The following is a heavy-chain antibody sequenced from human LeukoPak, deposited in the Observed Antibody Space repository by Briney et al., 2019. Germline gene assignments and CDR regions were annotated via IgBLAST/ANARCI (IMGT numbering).Heavy chain of an antibody. CDR3: ARGNYGSGSYYVDY. Sequence: PGGSLRLSCAASGFTFSSYAMSWVRQAPGKGLEWVSAISGSGGSTYYADSVKGRFTISRDISKNTLYLQMNSLRAEDTAVYYCARGNYGSGSYYVDYWGQGTLVTVSS. D-gene: IGHD3-10*01. CDR1: GFTFSSYA. V-gene: IGHV3-23*01. CDR2: ISGSGGST. J-gene: IGHJ4*02.